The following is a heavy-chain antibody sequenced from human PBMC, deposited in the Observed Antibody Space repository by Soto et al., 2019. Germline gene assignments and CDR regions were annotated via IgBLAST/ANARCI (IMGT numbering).Heavy chain of an antibody. D-gene: IGHD3-3*01. CDR3: ASAPFGVVLVSQWFDP. CDR2: INQDGNEK. Sequence: EVQLVESGGGLVQPGGSLRLSCAASGFAFSNYWMSWLRQAPGKGLEWVANINQDGNEKYYVDSMKGRFTVSRDNAKKSLYLQMNSLRDEDTAVYYCASAPFGVVLVSQWFDPWGQGTLVTVSS. V-gene: IGHV3-7*01. J-gene: IGHJ5*02. CDR1: GFAFSNYW.